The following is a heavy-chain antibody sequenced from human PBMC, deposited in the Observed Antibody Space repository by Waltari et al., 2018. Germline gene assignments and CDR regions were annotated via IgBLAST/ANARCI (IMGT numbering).Heavy chain of an antibody. CDR3: ARESGRDYYLDY. V-gene: IGHV4-39*07. CDR1: GGSISSFNYY. CDR2: IHYRGSP. Sequence: QLHLQESGPGRVKPSETLSRPCPVSGGSISSFNYYWGWIRQSPGKGLAWIGIIHYRGSPHYTPSLRSRATISVDTSKNQFSLKLTSVTAADTAVYYCARESGRDYYLDYWGQGTLVNVSS. J-gene: IGHJ4*02. D-gene: IGHD3-10*01.